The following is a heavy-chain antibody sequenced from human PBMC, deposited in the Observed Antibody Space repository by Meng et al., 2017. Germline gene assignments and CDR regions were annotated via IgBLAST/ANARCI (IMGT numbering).Heavy chain of an antibody. CDR2: ISSSGSTI. J-gene: IGHJ4*02. CDR3: ARRNDLYILTGYYCYFDY. V-gene: IGHV3-48*03. CDR1: GFTFSSYE. D-gene: IGHD3-9*01. Sequence: GESLKISCAASGFTFSSYEMNWVRQAPGKGLEWVSYISSSGSTIYYADSVKGRFTISRDNAKNSLYLQMNSLRAEDTAVYYCARRNDLYILTGYYCYFDYWGQGTLVTVSS.